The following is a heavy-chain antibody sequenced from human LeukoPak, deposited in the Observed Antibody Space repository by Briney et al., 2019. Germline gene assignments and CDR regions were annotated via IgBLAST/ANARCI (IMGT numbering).Heavy chain of an antibody. CDR2: IHPGDSDT. D-gene: IGHD3-16*01. Sequence: GESLKISCKGSGYSFTSYWIGWVRQMPGKGLEWMGIIHPGDSDTRYSPSFQGQVSISADKSISTAYLQWSSLKASDTAMYYCARYVSDYYYGMDVWGQGTTVTVSS. CDR3: ARYVSDYYYGMDV. J-gene: IGHJ6*02. V-gene: IGHV5-51*01. CDR1: GYSFTSYW.